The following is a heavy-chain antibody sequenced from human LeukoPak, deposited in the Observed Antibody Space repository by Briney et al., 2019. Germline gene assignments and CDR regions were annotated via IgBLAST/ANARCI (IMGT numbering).Heavy chain of an antibody. CDR2: ISSSSYI. D-gene: IGHD3-10*01. CDR1: GFTFSSHS. J-gene: IGHJ4*02. V-gene: IGHV3-21*01. CDR3: ARDLRFGELSEYYFDY. Sequence: GGSLRLSCAASGFTFSSHSMNWVRQAPGKGLEWVSSISSSSYIYYADSVKGRFTISRDNAKNSLYLQMNSLRAEDTAVYYCARDLRFGELSEYYFDYWGQGTLVTVSS.